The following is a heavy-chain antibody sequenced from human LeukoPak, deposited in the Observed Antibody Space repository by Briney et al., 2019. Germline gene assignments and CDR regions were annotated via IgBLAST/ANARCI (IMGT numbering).Heavy chain of an antibody. J-gene: IGHJ5*02. CDR1: GFTFSSYT. CDR3: ARVYSTIFGVVRNWFDP. V-gene: IGHV3-21*01. D-gene: IGHD3-3*01. CDR2: ISSSSSYI. Sequence: GGSLRLSCAASGFTFSSYTMNWVRQAPGKGLEWVSSISSSSSYIYYADSVKGRFHISRDNAKNSLYLQMNSLRAEDTAVYYCARVYSTIFGVVRNWFDPWGQGTLVTVSS.